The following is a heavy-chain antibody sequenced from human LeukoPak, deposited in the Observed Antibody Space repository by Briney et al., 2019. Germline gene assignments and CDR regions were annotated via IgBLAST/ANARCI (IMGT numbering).Heavy chain of an antibody. CDR3: ARGWGAANWFDP. CDR2: MRYNGSNE. Sequence: GGSLRLSCAASGFTFRTYGMHWVRQAPGKGLEWVAFMRYNGSNEYYADSVKGRFTVSKDNSKNTLYLQMNSLRAEDTAVYYCARGWGAANWFDPWGQGTLVTVSS. CDR1: GFTFRTYG. D-gene: IGHD3-16*01. V-gene: IGHV3-30*02. J-gene: IGHJ5*02.